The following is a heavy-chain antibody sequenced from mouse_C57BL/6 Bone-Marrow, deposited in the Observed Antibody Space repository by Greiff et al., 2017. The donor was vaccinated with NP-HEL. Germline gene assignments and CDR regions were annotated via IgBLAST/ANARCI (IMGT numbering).Heavy chain of an antibody. CDR2: INPGSGGT. CDR3: ARRGVTTCPYAMDY. J-gene: IGHJ4*01. D-gene: IGHD2-1*01. CDR1: GYAFTNYL. V-gene: IGHV1-54*01. Sequence: QVQLQQSGAELVRPGTSVKVSCKVSGYAFTNYLIEWVKQRPGQGLEWIGVINPGSGGTNYNEKLKGKAQMTADNSSSTAYMQLSSLTSEDSAVYFCARRGVTTCPYAMDYWGQGTSVTVSS.